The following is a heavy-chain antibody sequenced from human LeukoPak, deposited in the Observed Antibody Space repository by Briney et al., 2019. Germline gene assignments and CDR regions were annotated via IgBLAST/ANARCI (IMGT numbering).Heavy chain of an antibody. Sequence: SETLSLTCTVSGGSISSYYWSWIRQPPGKGLEWIGYIYYSGSTNYNPSLKSRVTISVDTSKNQFSLKLSSVTAADTAVYYCERADWYEYYFDYWGQGTLVTVSS. D-gene: IGHD3-9*01. J-gene: IGHJ4*02. CDR1: GGSISSYY. V-gene: IGHV4-59*01. CDR3: ERADWYEYYFDY. CDR2: IYYSGST.